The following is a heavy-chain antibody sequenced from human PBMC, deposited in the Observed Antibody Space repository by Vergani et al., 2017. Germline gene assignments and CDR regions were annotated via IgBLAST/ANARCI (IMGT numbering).Heavy chain of an antibody. CDR2: VNPERTNT. J-gene: IGHJ4*02. CDR3: ARDGRIDAEGTELDY. D-gene: IGHD1-14*01. Sequence: MQLVESGGGVIQPGGSLRLSCEGSGFSFSGYWMHWVRQSPEKGLVWVSRVNPERTNTPYADSVKGRFTISRDNAKNMMYLQLNSLRDEDTAVYYCARDGRIDAEGTELDYWGQGTLVTVSS. V-gene: IGHV3-74*01. CDR1: GFSFSGYW.